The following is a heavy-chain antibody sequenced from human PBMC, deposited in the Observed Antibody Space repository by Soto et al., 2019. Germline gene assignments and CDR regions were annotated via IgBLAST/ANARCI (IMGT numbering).Heavy chain of an antibody. CDR2: IIPILGIA. CDR1: GGTFSSYT. V-gene: IGHV1-69*04. Sequence: GASVKVSCKASGGTFSSYTISWVRQAPGQGLEWMGRIIPILGIANYAQKYQGRVKITADKSTSTAYMELSSLRSEDTAVYYCARDPYDQQDSGYMDVWGKGTTVTVSS. D-gene: IGHD3-16*01. CDR3: ARDPYDQQDSGYMDV. J-gene: IGHJ6*03.